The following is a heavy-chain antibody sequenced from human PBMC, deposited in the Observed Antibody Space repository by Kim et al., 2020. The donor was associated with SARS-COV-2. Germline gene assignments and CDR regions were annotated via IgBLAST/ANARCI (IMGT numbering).Heavy chain of an antibody. Sequence: VDSVKGRFTISRDNAKNSLYLQMNSLRAEDTAVYYCARSILTGFDAFDIWGQGTMVTVSS. J-gene: IGHJ3*02. CDR3: ARSILTGFDAFDI. D-gene: IGHD3-9*01. V-gene: IGHV3-7*01.